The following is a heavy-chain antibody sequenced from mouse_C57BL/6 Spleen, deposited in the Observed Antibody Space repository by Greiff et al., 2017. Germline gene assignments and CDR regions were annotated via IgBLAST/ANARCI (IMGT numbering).Heavy chain of an antibody. J-gene: IGHJ2*01. Sequence: DVQLQQSGPGLVKPSQSLSLTCSVTGYSITSGYYWNWIRQFPGNKLEWMGYISYDGSNNYNPSLKNRISITRDTSKNQFFLKLNSVTTEDTATYYCARGGHYFDYWGQGTTLTVSS. CDR1: GYSITSGYY. V-gene: IGHV3-6*01. CDR2: ISYDGSN. CDR3: ARGGHYFDY.